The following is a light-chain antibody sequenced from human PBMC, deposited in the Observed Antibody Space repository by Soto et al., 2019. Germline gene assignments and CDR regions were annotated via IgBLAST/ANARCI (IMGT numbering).Light chain of an antibody. CDR1: QSISRY. J-gene: IGKJ4*01. CDR3: QQSYSTPFT. V-gene: IGKV1-39*01. Sequence: DIQMTQSPSSLSASVGDRVIITCRASQSISRYLNWYEQKPGKAPKLLIYAASSLQSGAPSRFGGSGSGTDFTLTISSLQPEDFVTYYCQQSYSTPFTFGGGTKVEIK. CDR2: AAS.